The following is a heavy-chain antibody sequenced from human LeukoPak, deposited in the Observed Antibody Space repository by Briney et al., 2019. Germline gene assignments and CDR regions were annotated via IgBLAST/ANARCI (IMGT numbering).Heavy chain of an antibody. Sequence: ASVKVSCKASGYTFTSYGISWVRQAPGQGLEWMGWISAYNGNTNYAQKFQGRVTITRNTSINTAYMELSSLRSEDTAVYYCARVGGYSGYDFDYWGQGTLVTVSS. J-gene: IGHJ4*02. CDR2: ISAYNGNT. CDR1: GYTFTSYG. CDR3: ARVGGYSGYDFDY. V-gene: IGHV1-18*01. D-gene: IGHD5-12*01.